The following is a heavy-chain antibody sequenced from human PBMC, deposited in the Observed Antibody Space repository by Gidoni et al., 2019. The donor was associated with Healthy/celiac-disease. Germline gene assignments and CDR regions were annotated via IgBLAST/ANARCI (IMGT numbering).Heavy chain of an antibody. J-gene: IGHJ3*02. D-gene: IGHD1-26*01. V-gene: IGHV1-69*06. CDR3: ARESGIVGATKDAFDI. CDR1: GGTFSSYA. CDR2: IIPIFGTA. Sequence: QVQLVQPGAEVKKPGSSVKVSCKASGGTFSSYAISWVRQAPGQGLEWMGGIIPIFGTANYAQKFQGRVTITAYKSTSTAYMGLSSLRSDDTAVYYCARESGIVGATKDAFDIWGQGTMVTVSS.